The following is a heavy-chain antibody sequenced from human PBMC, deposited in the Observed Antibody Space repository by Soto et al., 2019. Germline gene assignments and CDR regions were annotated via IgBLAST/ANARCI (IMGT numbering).Heavy chain of an antibody. D-gene: IGHD6-13*01. V-gene: IGHV1-3*04. CDR3: AKEVYSSSIYFVY. J-gene: IGHJ4*02. CDR2: IDTGIGNT. CDR1: GYTFTTFA. Sequence: ASVKVSCKASGYTFTTFALHWVRQAPGQRLEWMGWIDTGIGNTKYSQKLQGRLTIARDTSASTAYMELSSLRSEDTAVYYCAKEVYSSSIYFVYWGQGTLVTVSS.